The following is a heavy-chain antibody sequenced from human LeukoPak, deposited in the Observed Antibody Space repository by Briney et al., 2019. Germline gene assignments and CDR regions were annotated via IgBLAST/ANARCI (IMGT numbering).Heavy chain of an antibody. J-gene: IGHJ4*02. V-gene: IGHV1-2*06. CDR3: ARRYDYGDFLLGN. CDR1: GYTFTGYY. Sequence: ASVKVSCKASGYTFTGYYMHWVRQAPGQGLEWMGRINPNSGGTNYAQKFQGRVTMTRDTSISTAYMEPSRLRSDDTAVYYCARRYDYGDFLLGNWGQGTLVTVSS. D-gene: IGHD4-17*01. CDR2: INPNSGGT.